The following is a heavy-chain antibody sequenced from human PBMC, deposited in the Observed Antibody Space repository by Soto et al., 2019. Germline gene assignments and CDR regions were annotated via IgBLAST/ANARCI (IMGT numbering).Heavy chain of an antibody. V-gene: IGHV3-23*01. CDR2: ISGSGGST. Sequence: GGSLILSCAASGFTFSSYAMSWVRQAPGKGLEWVPAISGSGGSTYYADSVKGRFTISRDNSKNTLYLQMNSLRAEDTAVYYCARACNWNVVGSRFDPWGQGTLLTASS. CDR1: GFTFSSYA. D-gene: IGHD1-1*01. CDR3: ARACNWNVVGSRFDP. J-gene: IGHJ5*02.